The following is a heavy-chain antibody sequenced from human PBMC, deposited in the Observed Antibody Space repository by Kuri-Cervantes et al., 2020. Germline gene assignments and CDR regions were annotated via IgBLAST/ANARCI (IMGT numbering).Heavy chain of an antibody. D-gene: IGHD3-22*01. J-gene: IGHJ4*02. CDR3: ARHDRSGYYYDFDC. Sequence: ASVKVSCKASGYTFTSYDINWVRQATGQGLEWMGWMNPNSGNTGYAQKFQGRVTMTRNTSISTAYMELRSLRSDDTAVYYCARHDRSGYYYDFDCWGRGTLVTVSS. V-gene: IGHV1-8*01. CDR1: GYTFTSYD. CDR2: MNPNSGNT.